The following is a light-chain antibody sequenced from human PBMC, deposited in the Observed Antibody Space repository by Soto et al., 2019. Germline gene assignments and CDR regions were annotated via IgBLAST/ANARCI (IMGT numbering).Light chain of an antibody. CDR3: HQYYSYPLT. Sequence: AIRMTQSPSSFSASTGDRVTITCRASEGISSYLAWYQQKPGKAPKLLIYAASTLQSGVPSRFSGSGSGTDFTLTISCLQSEDFAPYYCHQYYSYPLTFAGGTKVEIK. CDR2: AAS. CDR1: EGISSY. J-gene: IGKJ4*01. V-gene: IGKV1-8*01.